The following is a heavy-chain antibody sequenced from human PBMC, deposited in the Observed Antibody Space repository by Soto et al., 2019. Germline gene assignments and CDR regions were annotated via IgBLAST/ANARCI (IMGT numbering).Heavy chain of an antibody. D-gene: IGHD4-17*01. CDR3: AREYGDSFWAVYYYGMDV. Sequence: QVQLVESGGGVVQPGRSLRLSCAASGFTFSSYAMHWVRQAPGKGLEWVAVISYDGSNKYYADSVKGRFTISRDNSKNTLYLQMNSLRAEDTAVYYCAREYGDSFWAVYYYGMDVWGQGTTVTVSS. CDR2: ISYDGSNK. CDR1: GFTFSSYA. V-gene: IGHV3-30-3*01. J-gene: IGHJ6*02.